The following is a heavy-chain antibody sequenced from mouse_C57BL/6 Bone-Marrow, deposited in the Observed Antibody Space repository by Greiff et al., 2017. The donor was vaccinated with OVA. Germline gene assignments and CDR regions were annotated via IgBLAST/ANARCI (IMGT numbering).Heavy chain of an antibody. CDR3: TYYYGSSYANWYFDV. Sequence: EVKLMESGAELVRPGASVKLSCTASGFNIKDDYMHWVKQRPEQGLEWIGWIDPENGDTDYASKFQGKATITADTSSNTAYLQLSSLTSEDTAVYYCTYYYGSSYANWYFDVWGTGTTVTVSS. J-gene: IGHJ1*03. CDR1: GFNIKDDY. CDR2: IDPENGDT. V-gene: IGHV14-4*01. D-gene: IGHD1-1*01.